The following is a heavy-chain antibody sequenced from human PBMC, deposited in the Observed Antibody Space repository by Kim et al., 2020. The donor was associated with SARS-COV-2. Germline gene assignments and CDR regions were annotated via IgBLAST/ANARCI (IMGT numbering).Heavy chain of an antibody. V-gene: IGHV4-59*01. CDR1: GGSISSYY. Sequence: SETLSLTCTVSGGSISSYYWSWIRQPPGKGLEWIGYIYYSGSTNYNPSLKSRVTIPVDTSKNQFSLKLGSVTAADTAVYYCARDHREWLQYTANWYFDLWGRGTLVTVSS. CDR2: IYYSGST. D-gene: IGHD3-3*01. CDR3: ARDHREWLQYTANWYFDL. J-gene: IGHJ2*01.